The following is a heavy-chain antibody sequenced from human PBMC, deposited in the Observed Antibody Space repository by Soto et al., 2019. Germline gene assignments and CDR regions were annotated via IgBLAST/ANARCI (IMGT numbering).Heavy chain of an antibody. Sequence: ESVGGVVPPGRSLRLSCAASGFTFSSYGMHWVRQAPGKGLEWVAVISYDGSNKYYADSVKGRFTISRDNSKNTLYLQMNSLRAEDTAVYYCAKDYGSGLDWFDPWGQGTLVTVSS. D-gene: IGHD3-10*01. V-gene: IGHV3-30*18. CDR3: AKDYGSGLDWFDP. CDR1: GFTFSSYG. CDR2: ISYDGSNK. J-gene: IGHJ5*02.